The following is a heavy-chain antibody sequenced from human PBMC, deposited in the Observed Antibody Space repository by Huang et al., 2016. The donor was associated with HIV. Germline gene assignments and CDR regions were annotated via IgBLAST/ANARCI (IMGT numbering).Heavy chain of an antibody. J-gene: IGHJ5*01. D-gene: IGHD6-13*01. Sequence: QVQLEQSGSELKKPGASVKISCKASGYTFSSFALNWVRQAPGQGLEWMGWINTNTGNPTYAQGLTGRFVFSLDTPVSASYLQINSLKPDDTAIYFCASGSSWFDSWGQGTLVTVSS. CDR1: GYTFSSFA. CDR3: ASGSSWFDS. CDR2: INTNTGNP. V-gene: IGHV7-4-1*02.